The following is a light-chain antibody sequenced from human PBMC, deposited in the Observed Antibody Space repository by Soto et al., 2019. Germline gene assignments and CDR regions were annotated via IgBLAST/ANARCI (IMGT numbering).Light chain of an antibody. V-gene: IGKV1-5*03. CDR2: KAS. CDR1: QTISTW. Sequence: DIQMTQSPSTLSASVGDRVTISCRASQTISTWLAWYQQKPGKAPNLLIYKASSLESGVPSRFSGSGSGTEFTLTITSLQPDDFAIYLCQHYSIVWAFGQGTKVDIK. J-gene: IGKJ1*01. CDR3: QHYSIVWA.